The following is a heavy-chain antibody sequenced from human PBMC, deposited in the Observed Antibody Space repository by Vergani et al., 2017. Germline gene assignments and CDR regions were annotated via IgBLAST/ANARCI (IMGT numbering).Heavy chain of an antibody. D-gene: IGHD1-26*01. J-gene: IGHJ3*02. V-gene: IGHV3-23*01. CDR3: ADGAWGLADAFDI. Sequence: EVQLLESGGGLVQPGGSLRLSCAASGFTFSSYAMSWVGQAPGTGLEWVSAISGSGGSTYYADSAKGRFTISRDNSKNTLYLQMKSLRAEDTAVYYYADGAWGLADAFDIWGQGTMVTVSS. CDR1: GFTFSSYA. CDR2: ISGSGGST.